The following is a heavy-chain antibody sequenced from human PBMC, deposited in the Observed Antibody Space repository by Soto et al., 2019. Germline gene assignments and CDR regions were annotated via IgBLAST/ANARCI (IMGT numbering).Heavy chain of an antibody. Sequence: SVKVSCKASGGTFSSYAISWVRQAPGQGLEWMGGIIPIFGTANYAQKFQGRVTITADESTSTAYMELSSLRSEDTAVYYCARGAYYYGSGSYANFDYWGQGTLVTVSS. CDR3: ARGAYYYGSGSYANFDY. V-gene: IGHV1-69*13. CDR1: GGTFSSYA. J-gene: IGHJ4*02. CDR2: IIPIFGTA. D-gene: IGHD3-10*01.